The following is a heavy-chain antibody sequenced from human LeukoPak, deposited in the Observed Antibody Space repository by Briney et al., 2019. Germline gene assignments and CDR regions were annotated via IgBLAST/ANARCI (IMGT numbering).Heavy chain of an antibody. Sequence: PSETLSLTCTVSGGSISSSYWSWIRQPPGKGLEYIGYIYYSGSTNYNPSLKSRVTISVDRSKNQFSLKLSSVTAADTAVYYCARTSIAARRANAFDIWGQGTMVTVSS. CDR3: ARTSIAARRANAFDI. J-gene: IGHJ3*02. CDR2: IYYSGST. CDR1: GGSISSSY. D-gene: IGHD6-6*01. V-gene: IGHV4-59*12.